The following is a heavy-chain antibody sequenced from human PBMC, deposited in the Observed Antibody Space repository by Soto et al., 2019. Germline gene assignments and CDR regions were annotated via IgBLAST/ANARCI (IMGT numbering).Heavy chain of an antibody. D-gene: IGHD3-10*01. V-gene: IGHV1-69*13. Sequence: SVKVSCKASGGTFSSYAISWVRQAPGQGLEWMGGIIPIFGTANYAQKFQGRVTITADESTSTAYMELSSLRSEDTAVYYCARASRAAANYYGSGSYYDYWGQGTLVTVS. CDR3: ARASRAAANYYGSGSYYDY. J-gene: IGHJ4*02. CDR1: GGTFSSYA. CDR2: IIPIFGTA.